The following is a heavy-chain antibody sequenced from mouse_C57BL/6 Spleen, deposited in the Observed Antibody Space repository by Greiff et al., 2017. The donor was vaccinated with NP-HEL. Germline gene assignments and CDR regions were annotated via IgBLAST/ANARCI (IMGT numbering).Heavy chain of an antibody. CDR1: GYSFTSYY. D-gene: IGHD4-1*01. CDR3: ARAQLTGTPMFAY. J-gene: IGHJ3*01. V-gene: IGHV1-66*01. CDR2: IYPGSGNT. Sequence: QVQLQQSGPELVKPGASVKISCKASGYSFTSYYIHWVKQRPGQGLEWIGWIYPGSGNTKYNEKFKGKATLTADTSSSTAYMQLSSLTSEDSAVYYCARAQLTGTPMFAYWGQGTLVTVSA.